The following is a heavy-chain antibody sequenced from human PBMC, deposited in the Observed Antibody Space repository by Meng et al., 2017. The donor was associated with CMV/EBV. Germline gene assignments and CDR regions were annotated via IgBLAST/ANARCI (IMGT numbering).Heavy chain of an antibody. D-gene: IGHD2-15*01. Sequence: GGSLRLSCAASGFTFSSYWMSWVRQAPGKGLEWVVNIKQDGSEKYYVDSVKGRFTISRDNAKNSLYLQMNSLRAEDTAVYYCARAPLGYCSGGSCYPEPSYGMDVWGQGTTVTVSS. CDR2: IKQDGSEK. CDR1: GFTFSSYW. V-gene: IGHV3-7*01. J-gene: IGHJ6*02. CDR3: ARAPLGYCSGGSCYPEPSYGMDV.